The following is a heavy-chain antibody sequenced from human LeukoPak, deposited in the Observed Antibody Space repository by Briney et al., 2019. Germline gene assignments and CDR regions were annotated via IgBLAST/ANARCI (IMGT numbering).Heavy chain of an antibody. CDR3: ARRRVDGYKYYFDF. V-gene: IGHV1-2*02. Sequence: ASVKVSCKASGYTFTDHYMHWVRQAPGHGLEWMGWVNPNSGVTDSAQTFQGRVTLTRDTSISTAYLEVSRLTSDDTAVYYCARRRVDGYKYYFDFWGQGTLVTVSS. J-gene: IGHJ4*02. CDR2: VNPNSGVT. D-gene: IGHD5-24*01. CDR1: GYTFTDHY.